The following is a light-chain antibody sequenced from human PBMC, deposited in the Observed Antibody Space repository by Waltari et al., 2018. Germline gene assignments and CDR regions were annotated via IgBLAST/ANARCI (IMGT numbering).Light chain of an antibody. CDR2: QDT. CDR1: QLGNKY. V-gene: IGLV3-1*01. CDR3: QAWDTISAG. J-gene: IGLJ2*01. Sequence: SYELTQPPSVSVSPGQTASITCSGDQLGNKYASWYQQKPGQSPVLIIYQDTKRPSGIPERLSGSNSGNTATLTISGTQVMDEGDYYCQAWDTISAGLGGGTKLTVL.